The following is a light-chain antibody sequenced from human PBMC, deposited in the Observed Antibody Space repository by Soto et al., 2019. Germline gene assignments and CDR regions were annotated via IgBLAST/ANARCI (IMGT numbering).Light chain of an antibody. V-gene: IGKV3-15*01. J-gene: IGKJ4*01. Sequence: EIVVTQSPVTLSVSPGERATLSCRASQSVSSNLAWYQQKPGQAPRLLIYGASTRATGIPARFSGSGSGTELTLTISSLQSEDFAVYYCQQYNNWPPLTFGGGTKVEIK. CDR2: GAS. CDR1: QSVSSN. CDR3: QQYNNWPPLT.